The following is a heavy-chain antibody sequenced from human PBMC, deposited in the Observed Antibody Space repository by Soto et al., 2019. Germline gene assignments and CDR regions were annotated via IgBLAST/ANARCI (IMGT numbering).Heavy chain of an antibody. CDR1: GGSISSGGYY. CDR2: NYYSGST. Sequence: QVQLQESGPGLVKPSQTLSLTCTVSGGSISSGGYYWSWIRQHPGKGLEWFGYNYYSGSTYYNPSLKVRVTISVDTSKNQFSRKLSSVPAADTAVYYCARARGSSSSSPRRNFDYWGQGTLVTVSS. J-gene: IGHJ4*02. V-gene: IGHV4-31*03. CDR3: ARARGSSSSSPRRNFDY. D-gene: IGHD6-6*01.